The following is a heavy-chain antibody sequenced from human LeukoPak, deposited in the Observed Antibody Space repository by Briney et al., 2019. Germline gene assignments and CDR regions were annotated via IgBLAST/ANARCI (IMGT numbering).Heavy chain of an antibody. CDR2: IYPSNSDI. CDR1: GYSFSNYW. CDR3: ARRYVWGSYRFDY. J-gene: IGHJ4*02. D-gene: IGHD3-16*02. V-gene: IGHV5-51*01. Sequence: GESLKISCKSSGYSFSNYWIGWVRQLPGKGLEWMGIIYPSNSDIRYSPSFQGQVTISADKSISTAYLQWSSLRASDTAIYYCARRYVWGSYRFDYWGQGTLVTVSS.